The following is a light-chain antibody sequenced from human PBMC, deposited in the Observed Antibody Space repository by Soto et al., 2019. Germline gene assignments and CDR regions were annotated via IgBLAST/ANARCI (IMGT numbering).Light chain of an antibody. V-gene: IGKV1-39*01. J-gene: IGKJ2*01. CDR1: QSATNY. CDR2: GTS. CDR3: QQSYSTPYT. Sequence: DIQMTQSPSPLSASVGDRVTITCRASQSATNYLNWYQQKPGKAPKLLIYGTSSLQSGVPSRFGGSGSGTEFTLTISSLQPDDFATYYCQQSYSTPYTFGQGTKVDI.